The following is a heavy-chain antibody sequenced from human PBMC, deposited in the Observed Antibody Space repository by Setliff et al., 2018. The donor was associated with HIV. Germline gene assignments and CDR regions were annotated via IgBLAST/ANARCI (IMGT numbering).Heavy chain of an antibody. CDR1: GFTFSSYA. CDR3: AKAPLGYCSSATCYQFDY. CDR2: ISNSGGST. V-gene: IGHV3-23*01. D-gene: IGHD2-2*01. J-gene: IGHJ4*02. Sequence: GGSLRLSCAASGFTFSSYAMSWVRQAPGKGLEWVSSISNSGGSTYYVESVKGRFTISRDNSKNTVHLQMNSLRAEDTAVYYCAKAPLGYCSSATCYQFDYWGQGTLVTVSS.